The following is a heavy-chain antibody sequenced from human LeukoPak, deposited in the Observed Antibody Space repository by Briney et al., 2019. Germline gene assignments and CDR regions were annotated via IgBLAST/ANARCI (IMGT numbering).Heavy chain of an antibody. D-gene: IGHD2-2*02. CDR2: IGPDGGEK. J-gene: IGHJ4*02. V-gene: IGHV3-7*04. CDR1: GFIFSNYW. CDR3: ARGVIPGTIQWSLDY. Sequence: SGGSLRLSCAASGFIFSNYWMTWVRQAPGKGLEWVANIGPDGGEKFCLDSVKGRFTFSRDNARNSLFLQMDSLRAEDTAVYYCARGVIPGTIQWSLDYWGRGTLVTVAS.